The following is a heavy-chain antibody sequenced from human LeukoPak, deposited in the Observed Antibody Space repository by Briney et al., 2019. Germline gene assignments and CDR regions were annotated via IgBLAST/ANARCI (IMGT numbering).Heavy chain of an antibody. CDR3: ARNKDRWDAFDI. D-gene: IGHD4-23*01. V-gene: IGHV4-59*01. Sequence: SETLSLTCTVSGGSISSDYWSWIRQPPGKGLEWIGYIYYSGSTNYNPSLKSRVTISVDTSKNQFSLKLSSVTAADTAVYYCARNKDRWDAFDIWGQGTMVTVSS. J-gene: IGHJ3*02. CDR1: GGSISSDY. CDR2: IYYSGST.